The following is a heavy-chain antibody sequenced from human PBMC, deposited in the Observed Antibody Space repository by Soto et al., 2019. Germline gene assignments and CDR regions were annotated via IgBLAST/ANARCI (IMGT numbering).Heavy chain of an antibody. J-gene: IGHJ3*01. CDR1: GNTFNAYW. Sequence: GESLKISCTVSGNTFNAYWIGWVRQMPGKGLEWVGIIFPGDSDTRYSPSFQGQVTISVDKSINTAYLQWSSLTASDTAIYFCARASVVVTTIPSAFDVWGQGTVVTV. D-gene: IGHD2-21*02. CDR3: ARASVVVTTIPSAFDV. CDR2: IFPGDSDT. V-gene: IGHV5-51*01.